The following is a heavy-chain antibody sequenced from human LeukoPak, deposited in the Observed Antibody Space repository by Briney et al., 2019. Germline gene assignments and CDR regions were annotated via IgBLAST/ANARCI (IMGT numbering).Heavy chain of an antibody. D-gene: IGHD3-10*01. CDR1: GFTFDDYA. CDR2: ISLGGGST. V-gene: IGHV3-43D*04. Sequence: GGSLRLSCAASGFTFDDYAMHWVRQAPGKGLEWVSLISLGGGSTYYADSVKGRFTISGDNSKNSLYLHMNSLRAEDTALYYCAKDRSGNSYGHFDYWGQGTLVTVSS. J-gene: IGHJ4*02. CDR3: AKDRSGNSYGHFDY.